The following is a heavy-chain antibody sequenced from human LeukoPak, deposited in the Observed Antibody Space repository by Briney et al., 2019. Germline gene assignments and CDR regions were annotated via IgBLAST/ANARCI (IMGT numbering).Heavy chain of an antibody. CDR3: ARAMHSSDYYGMDV. CDR2: IYYSGST. D-gene: IGHD6-25*01. CDR1: GGSISIYY. J-gene: IGHJ6*02. Sequence: AETLSLTCTVSGGSISIYYWSWIRQPPGKGLEWIGYIYYSGSTNYNPSLKSRVTISVDTSKNQFSLKLSSVTAADTAVYYCARAMHSSDYYGMDVWGQGTTVTVSS. V-gene: IGHV4-59*01.